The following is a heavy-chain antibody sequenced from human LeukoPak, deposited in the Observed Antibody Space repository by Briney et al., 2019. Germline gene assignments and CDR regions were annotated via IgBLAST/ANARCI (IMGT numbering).Heavy chain of an antibody. V-gene: IGHV4-34*01. CDR2: INHSGSI. CDR1: GGSISSYY. CDR3: ASGVVAWDIVGGPAAWGFDY. J-gene: IGHJ4*02. D-gene: IGHD2-2*01. Sequence: SETLSLTCTVSGGSISSYYWSWVRQPPGKGLEWMGEINHSGSINYNPSLTSRVTISVDTSKNQCSLKLSSVTAADTAVYYCASGVVAWDIVGGPAAWGFDYWGQGTLVTVSS.